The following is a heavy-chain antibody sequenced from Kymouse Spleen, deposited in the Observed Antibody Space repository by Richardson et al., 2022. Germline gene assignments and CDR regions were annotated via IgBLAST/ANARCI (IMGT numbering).Heavy chain of an antibody. Sequence: EVQLVESGGGLVQPGGSLRLSCAASGFTFSSYDMHWVRQATGKGLEWVSAIGTAGDTYYPGSVKGRFTISRENAKNSLYLQMNSLRAGDTAVYYCARSYYYGSGSYSFFDYWGQGTLVTVSS. D-gene: IGHD3-10*01. J-gene: IGHJ4*02. CDR2: IGTAGDT. CDR1: GFTFSSYD. CDR3: ARSYYYGSGSYSFFDY. V-gene: IGHV3-13*01.